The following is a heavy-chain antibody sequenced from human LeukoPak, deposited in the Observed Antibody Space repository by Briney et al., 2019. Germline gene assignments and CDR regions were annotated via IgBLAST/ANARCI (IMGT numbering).Heavy chain of an antibody. J-gene: IGHJ6*03. CDR3: ARDGVGSSSRYYYYYYYMDV. D-gene: IGHD6-6*01. V-gene: IGHV1-2*02. CDR1: GYTFTGYY. CDR2: INPNSGGT. Sequence: ASVKVSCKASGYTFTGYYMHWVRQAPGQGLEWMGWINPNSGGTNYAQKFQGRVTMTGDTSISTAYMELSRLRSDDTAVYYCARDGVGSSSRYYYYYYYMDVWGKGTTVTVSS.